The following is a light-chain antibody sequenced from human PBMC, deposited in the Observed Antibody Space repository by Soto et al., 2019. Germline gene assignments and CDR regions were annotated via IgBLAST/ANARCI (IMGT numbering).Light chain of an antibody. Sequence: VLTEPPSASGTPRQRVTISWSGSSSNIGSNYVYWYQQLPGTAPKLLMYRNNKRPSGVPDRFSGSKSGTSASLAISGLRSEDEADYYCAAWDDRVSGSYVFGTGTKVTVL. J-gene: IGLJ1*01. CDR1: SSNIGSNY. CDR3: AAWDDRVSGSYV. V-gene: IGLV1-47*01. CDR2: RNN.